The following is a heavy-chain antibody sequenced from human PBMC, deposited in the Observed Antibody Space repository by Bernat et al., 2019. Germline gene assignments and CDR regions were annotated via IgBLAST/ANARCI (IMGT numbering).Heavy chain of an antibody. Sequence: EVQLVDTGGGLIQPGGSLRLSCAASGLTVSSNDMTWVRQAPGKGLEWVSVIHKGGRTYYADSVKGRFTISRDNSKNTLYVEMNSLRAEDTAVYYCARLYYYQMDVWGQGTTVTVSS. CDR2: IHKGGRT. J-gene: IGHJ6*02. CDR3: ARLYYYQMDV. CDR1: GLTVSSND. V-gene: IGHV3-53*05.